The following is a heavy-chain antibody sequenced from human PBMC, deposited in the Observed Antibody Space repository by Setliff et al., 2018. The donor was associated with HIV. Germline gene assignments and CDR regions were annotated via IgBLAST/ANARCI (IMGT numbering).Heavy chain of an antibody. V-gene: IGHV4-38-2*02. D-gene: IGHD2-15*01. J-gene: IGHJ4*02. Sequence: SETLSLTCTVSGYSISSRYYWGWIRQPPGKGLEWIGSVYHTGSTYYNPSLKSRVTMPADTSKNQFSLKLSSVTAADTAVYYCASSPAWRSDSGLHTFDHWGQGTLVTVSS. CDR1: GYSISSRYY. CDR3: ASSPAWRSDSGLHTFDH. CDR2: VYHTGST.